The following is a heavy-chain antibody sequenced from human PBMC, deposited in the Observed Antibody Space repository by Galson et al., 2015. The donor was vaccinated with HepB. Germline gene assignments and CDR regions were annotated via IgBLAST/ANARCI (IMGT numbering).Heavy chain of an antibody. CDR2: FDPEDGET. V-gene: IGHV1-24*01. Sequence: SVKVSCKVSGYTLTDLSMHWVRQAPGKGLEWMGGFDPEDGETIYAQKFQGRVTMTEDTSTDTAYMELSSLRSEDTAVYYCATDSITMVRGVAPPSNFDYWGQGTLVTVSS. D-gene: IGHD3-10*01. CDR3: ATDSITMVRGVAPPSNFDY. J-gene: IGHJ4*02. CDR1: GYTLTDLS.